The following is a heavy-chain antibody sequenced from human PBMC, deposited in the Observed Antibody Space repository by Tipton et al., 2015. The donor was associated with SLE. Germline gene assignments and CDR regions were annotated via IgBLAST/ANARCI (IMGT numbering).Heavy chain of an antibody. D-gene: IGHD5-18*01. CDR2: IYYSGST. J-gene: IGHJ4*02. Sequence: TLSLTCTGSGGSIRSYYWSWIRQPPGKGLEWIGYIYYSGSTNYNPSLKSRVTISVDTSKNQFSLKLSSVTAADTAVYYCAREGTGYSYGTLDYWGQGTLVTVSS. CDR3: AREGTGYSYGTLDY. V-gene: IGHV4-59*12. CDR1: GGSIRSYY.